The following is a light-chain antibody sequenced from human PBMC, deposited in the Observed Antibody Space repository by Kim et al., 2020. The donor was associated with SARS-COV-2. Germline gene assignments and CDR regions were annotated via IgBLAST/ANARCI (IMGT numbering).Light chain of an antibody. CDR2: GKN. V-gene: IGLV3-19*02. CDR3: NSWDSSGNHREV. J-gene: IGLJ2*01. CDR1: SLRSYY. Sequence: SSELTQDPAVSVALGQTVRITCQGHSLRSYYASWYQQKPGQAPVRVIYGKNNRPSGIPDRFSGSSSGNTASLTITGAQAEDEADYYCNSWDSSGNHREVFGGGTQLTVL.